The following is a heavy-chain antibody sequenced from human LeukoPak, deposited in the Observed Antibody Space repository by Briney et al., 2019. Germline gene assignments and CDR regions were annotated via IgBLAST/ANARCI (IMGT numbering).Heavy chain of an antibody. J-gene: IGHJ4*02. CDR3: ARDPGRDGYKEDY. D-gene: IGHD5-24*01. V-gene: IGHV1-18*01. Sequence: ASVKVSCKASGYTFTNYGVSRVRQAPGQGLEWMGWISAYNGNTNYAQKIQGRVTMTTDTSTTTAYMELRSLRSDDTAVYYCARDPGRDGYKEDYWGQGSLVTVSS. CDR2: ISAYNGNT. CDR1: GYTFTNYG.